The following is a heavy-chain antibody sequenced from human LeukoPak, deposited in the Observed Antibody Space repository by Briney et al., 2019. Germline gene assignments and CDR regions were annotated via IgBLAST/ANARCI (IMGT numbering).Heavy chain of an antibody. CDR3: ARGYNWNDGMDV. Sequence: GASVKVSCTASGYTFTSYDINWVRQATGQGLEWMGWMNPNSGNTGYAQKFQGRVTMTRNTSISTAYVELSSLRSEDTAVYYCARGYNWNDGMDVWGQGTTVTVSS. J-gene: IGHJ6*02. D-gene: IGHD1-20*01. CDR2: MNPNSGNT. V-gene: IGHV1-8*01. CDR1: GYTFTSYD.